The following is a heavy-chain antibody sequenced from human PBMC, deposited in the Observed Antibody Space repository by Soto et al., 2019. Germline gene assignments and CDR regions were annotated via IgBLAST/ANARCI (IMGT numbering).Heavy chain of an antibody. D-gene: IGHD3-3*01. V-gene: IGHV4-34*01. J-gene: IGHJ5*02. Sequence: PSETLSLTCAVYGGSFSGYYWSWIRQPPGKGLEWIGEINHSGSTNYNPSLKSRVTISVDTSKNQFSLKLSSVTAADTAVYYCARGRYDFWSGYASSGFDPWGQGTLVTVSS. CDR2: INHSGST. CDR1: GGSFSGYY. CDR3: ARGRYDFWSGYASSGFDP.